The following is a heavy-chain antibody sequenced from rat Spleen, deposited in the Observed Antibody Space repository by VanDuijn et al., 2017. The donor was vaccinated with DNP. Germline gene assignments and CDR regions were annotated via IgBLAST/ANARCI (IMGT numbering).Heavy chain of an antibody. CDR1: GYSITSRY. CDR3: ARWGDYFDY. J-gene: IGHJ2*01. CDR2: ISYSGRT. Sequence: EVQLQESGPGLVKPSQSLSLTCSVTGYSITSRYRWNWIRKFPGNKMEYIGHISYSGRTNYNPSLKRRISITRDTSKNQFFLQLNSVTIEDTATYYCARWGDYFDYWGQGVMVTVSS. V-gene: IGHV3-1*01.